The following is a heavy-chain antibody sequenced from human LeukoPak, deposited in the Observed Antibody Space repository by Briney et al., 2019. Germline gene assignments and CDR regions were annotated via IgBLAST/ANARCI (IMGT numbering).Heavy chain of an antibody. CDR3: ARGYYYDSSGYYPAKYYFDY. J-gene: IGHJ4*02. CDR1: GYTFTVYY. V-gene: IGHV1-2*04. CDR2: INPNSGGT. Sequence: GASVTVSCTASGYTFTVYYMHWVRPAPGQGLEWMGWINPNSGGTNYAQKFQGWVTMTRDTSISTAYMELSRLRSDDTAVYYCARGYYYDSSGYYPAKYYFDYWGQGTLVTVSS. D-gene: IGHD3-22*01.